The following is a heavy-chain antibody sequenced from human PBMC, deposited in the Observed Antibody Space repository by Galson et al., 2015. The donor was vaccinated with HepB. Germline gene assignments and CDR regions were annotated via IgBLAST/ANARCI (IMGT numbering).Heavy chain of an antibody. CDR3: ATVAGTLFDY. J-gene: IGHJ4*02. CDR1: GGSISSSSYY. D-gene: IGHD6-19*01. V-gene: IGHV4-39*01. Sequence: ETLSLTCTVSGGSISSSSYYWGWIRQPPGKGLEWIGSIYYSGSTYYNPSLKSRVTISVDTSKNQFSLKLSSVTAADTAVYYCATVAGTLFDYWGQGTLVTVSS. CDR2: IYYSGST.